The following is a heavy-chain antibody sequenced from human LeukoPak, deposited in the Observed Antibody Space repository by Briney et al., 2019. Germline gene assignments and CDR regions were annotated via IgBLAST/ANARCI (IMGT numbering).Heavy chain of an antibody. D-gene: IGHD6-19*01. CDR2: ISSSSSYI. CDR1: GFSFGNFS. J-gene: IGHJ5*02. V-gene: IGHV3-21*01. CDR3: ARDRPSIASIAVAAKLFDP. Sequence: GGSLRLSCGASGFSFGNFSMNWVRQAPGKGLEWVSSISSSSSYIYYADSVKGRFTISRDNAKNSLYLQMNSLRAEDTAVYYCARDRPSIASIAVAAKLFDPWGQGTLVTVSS.